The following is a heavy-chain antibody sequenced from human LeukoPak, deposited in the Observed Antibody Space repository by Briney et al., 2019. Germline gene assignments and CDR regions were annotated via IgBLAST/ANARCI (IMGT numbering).Heavy chain of an antibody. V-gene: IGHV1-69*01. Sequence: SSVKVSCKASVGTFTSYAFSWVRQAPGQGLGWLGGFIPTFGTANFAQNFKGRVTLTADESTRPAYTKLSSLSSEDTTVYYGARVCGLGSVYYYYYMDDWGKGTTVTVSS. CDR1: VGTFTSYA. CDR2: FIPTFGTA. D-gene: IGHD3/OR15-3a*01. J-gene: IGHJ6*03. CDR3: ARVCGLGSVYYYYYMDD.